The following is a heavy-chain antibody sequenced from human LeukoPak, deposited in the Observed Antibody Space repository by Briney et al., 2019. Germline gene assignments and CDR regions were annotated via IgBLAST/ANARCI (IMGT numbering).Heavy chain of an antibody. V-gene: IGHV4-34*01. D-gene: IGHD4-17*01. CDR3: ARLRLPLSVTTPRINWYFDL. Sequence: PSETLSLTCAVYGGSFSGYYWSWIRQPPGKGLEWIGEINHSGSTNYNPSLKSRVTISVDTSKNQFSLKLSSVTAADTAVYYCARLRLPLSVTTPRINWYFDLWGRGPLVTVSS. CDR1: GGSFSGYY. CDR2: INHSGST. J-gene: IGHJ2*01.